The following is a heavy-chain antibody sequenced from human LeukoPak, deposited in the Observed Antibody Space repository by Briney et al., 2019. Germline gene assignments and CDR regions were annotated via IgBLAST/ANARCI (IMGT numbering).Heavy chain of an antibody. D-gene: IGHD4-17*01. CDR3: ARSHDYGDYNF. CDR1: GFTFSSYA. V-gene: IGHV3-23*01. Sequence: GGSLRLSCAASGFTFSSYAMSWVRQAPGKGLEWVSAISGSGGSTYYADSVKGRFTISRDNSKNTLYLQMNSLRAEDTAVYYCARSHDYGDYNFWGQGTLVTVSS. J-gene: IGHJ4*02. CDR2: ISGSGGST.